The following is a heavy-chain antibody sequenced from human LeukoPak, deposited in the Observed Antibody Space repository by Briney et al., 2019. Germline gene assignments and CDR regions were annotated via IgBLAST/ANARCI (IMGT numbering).Heavy chain of an antibody. CDR3: ATKSRVTMIVGDSWYFDL. CDR2: FDPEDGET. V-gene: IGHV1-24*01. D-gene: IGHD3-22*01. CDR1: GYTLTELS. Sequence: ASVKVSCKVSGYTLTELSMHWVRQAPGKGLEWMGGFDPEDGETIYAQKFQGRVTMTEDTSTDTAYMELSSLRSEDTAVYYCATKSRVTMIVGDSWYFDLWGRGTLVTVSS. J-gene: IGHJ2*01.